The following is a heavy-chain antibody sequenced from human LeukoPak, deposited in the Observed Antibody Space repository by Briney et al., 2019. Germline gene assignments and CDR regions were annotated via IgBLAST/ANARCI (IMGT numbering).Heavy chain of an antibody. J-gene: IGHJ5*02. CDR1: GGSISGYY. CDR2: INHSGST. D-gene: IGHD3-3*01. V-gene: IGHV4-34*01. CDR3: EYYHFA. Sequence: SETLSLTCTVSGGSISGYYWSWIRHPPGKGLEWIGEINHSGSTNYNPSLKSRVTISVDTSKNQFSLKLSSVTAADTAVYYCEYYHFAWGQGTLVTVSS.